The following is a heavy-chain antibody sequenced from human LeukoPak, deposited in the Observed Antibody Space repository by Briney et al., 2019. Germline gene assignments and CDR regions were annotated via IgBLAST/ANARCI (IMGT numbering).Heavy chain of an antibody. CDR3: AKLPVSYSSGWSNFDY. Sequence: QPGGSLRLSCAASGFTFSSYWMSWIRQAPGKGLEWVSYISSSGTTIYYADSVKGRFTISRDNSKNTLYLQMNSLRAEDTAVYYCAKLPVSYSSGWSNFDYWGQGTLVTVSS. D-gene: IGHD6-19*01. CDR1: GFTFSSYW. V-gene: IGHV3-48*01. CDR2: ISSSGTTI. J-gene: IGHJ4*02.